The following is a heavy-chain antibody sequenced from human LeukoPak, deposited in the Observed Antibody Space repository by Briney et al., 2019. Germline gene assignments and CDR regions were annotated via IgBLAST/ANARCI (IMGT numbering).Heavy chain of an antibody. J-gene: IGHJ4*02. Sequence: AQTLSLTRTVSGGSSSRGGYYWSWVRQHPGKGLEWIGYIYYSGSTYYNPSLRSRVTISIDTSKNQFSLKLTSVTAADTAVYYCARGSNWNYGPPFDYWGQGTLVTVSS. D-gene: IGHD1-7*01. CDR1: GGSSSRGGYY. V-gene: IGHV4-31*03. CDR3: ARGSNWNYGPPFDY. CDR2: IYYSGST.